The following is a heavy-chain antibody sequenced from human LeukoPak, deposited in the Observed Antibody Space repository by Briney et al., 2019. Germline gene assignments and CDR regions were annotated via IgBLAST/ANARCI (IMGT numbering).Heavy chain of an antibody. J-gene: IGHJ6*03. CDR2: ISYDGSNK. V-gene: IGHV3-30*18. CDR3: AKTLTPSGSYYMDV. Sequence: PGRSLRLSCAASGFTFSSYGMHWVRQAPGKGLEWVAVISYDGSNKYYADSVKGRFTISRDNSKNTLYLQMNSLRAEDTAVYYCAKTLTPSGSYYMDVWGKGTTVTVSS. CDR1: GFTFSSYG. D-gene: IGHD1-26*01.